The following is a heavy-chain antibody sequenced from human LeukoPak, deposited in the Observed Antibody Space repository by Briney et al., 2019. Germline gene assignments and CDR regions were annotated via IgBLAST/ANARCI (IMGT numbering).Heavy chain of an antibody. V-gene: IGHV4-39*02. CDR1: GGSISSSSYY. CDR3: AREIPTMVRGVINAY. J-gene: IGHJ4*02. Sequence: PSETLSLTCTVSGGSISSSSYYWGWIRQPPGKGLEWIGSIYYSGSTYYNPSLKSRVTISVDTSKNQFSLKLSSVTAADTAVYYCAREIPTMVRGVINAYWGQGTLVTVSP. D-gene: IGHD3-10*01. CDR2: IYYSGST.